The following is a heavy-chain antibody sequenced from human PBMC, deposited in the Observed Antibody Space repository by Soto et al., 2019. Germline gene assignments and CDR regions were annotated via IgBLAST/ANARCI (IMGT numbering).Heavy chain of an antibody. CDR1: GFTFNSYS. Sequence: QVRLVESGGGVVQPGRSLRLSCAASGFTFNSYSMHWVRQAPGKGLEWVAVIWSDGSNKYNADSVKGRFTISRDNSKNTLYLQMNSLRVEDTALYHCARDPPDDDRGHYAFDIWGQGTMVTVSS. J-gene: IGHJ3*02. V-gene: IGHV3-33*01. D-gene: IGHD3-9*01. CDR2: IWSDGSNK. CDR3: ARDPPDDDRGHYAFDI.